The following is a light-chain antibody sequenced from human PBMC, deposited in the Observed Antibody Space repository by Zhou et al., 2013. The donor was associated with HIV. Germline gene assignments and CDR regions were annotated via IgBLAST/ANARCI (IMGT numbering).Light chain of an antibody. CDR2: GSS. Sequence: DIQLTQSPSSLYASVGDTVTMTCRASQTVTKYLNWYQVKSGKAPKLLIFGSSSLHGGVPSRFSGSGSGTEFTLTITSLEPDDFATYFCQQSYSTMTFGQGTRLEVK. J-gene: IGKJ5*01. CDR1: QTVTKY. CDR3: QQSYSTMT. V-gene: IGKV1-39*01.